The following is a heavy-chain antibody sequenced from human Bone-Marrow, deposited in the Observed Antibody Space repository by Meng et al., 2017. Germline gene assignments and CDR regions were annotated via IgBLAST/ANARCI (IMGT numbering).Heavy chain of an antibody. CDR2: IYYSQST. V-gene: IGHV4-39*07. CDR1: GGSTSSSSYY. J-gene: IGHJ4*02. CDR3: ARVHTYYDDSSCYSTPPYYFDY. D-gene: IGHD3-22*01. Sequence: GSLRLSCTVSGGSTSSSSYYWGWIRQPPGKGLAWIGSIYYSQSTYYNPSLKSRVTISVDTSKNQFSLKLSTVTAADTAVYYCARVHTYYDDSSCYSTPPYYFDYWGQGTLVTVSS.